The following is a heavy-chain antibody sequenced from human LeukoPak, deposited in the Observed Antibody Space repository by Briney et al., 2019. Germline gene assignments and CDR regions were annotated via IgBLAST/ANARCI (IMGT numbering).Heavy chain of an antibody. J-gene: IGHJ4*02. CDR1: GFTVSSNY. CDR3: ASAPYNWNDGGYFDY. D-gene: IGHD1-20*01. CDR2: IYSGGST. V-gene: IGHV3-53*01. Sequence: QTGGSLRLSCAASGFTVSSNYMSWVRQAPGKGLEWVSVIYSGGSTYYADSVKGRFTISRDNSKNTLYLQMNSLRAEDTAVYYCASAPYNWNDGGYFDYWGQGTPVTVSS.